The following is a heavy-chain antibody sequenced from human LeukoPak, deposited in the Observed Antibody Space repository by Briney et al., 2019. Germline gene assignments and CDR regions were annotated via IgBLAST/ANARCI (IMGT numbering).Heavy chain of an antibody. D-gene: IGHD1-26*01. Sequence: GGSLRLSCAASGFTFNSYSINWVRQAPGKGLDWVSSISSSSNYIYYADSVKGRFTISRDNAKNSLYLQMNSLRAEDTAVYYCARISSGRSTYYFDYWGQGTLVTVSS. V-gene: IGHV3-21*01. CDR2: ISSSSNYI. J-gene: IGHJ4*02. CDR1: GFTFNSYS. CDR3: ARISSGRSTYYFDY.